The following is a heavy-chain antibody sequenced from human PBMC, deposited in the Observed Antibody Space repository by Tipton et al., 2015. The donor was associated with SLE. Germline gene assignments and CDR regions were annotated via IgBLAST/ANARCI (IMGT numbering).Heavy chain of an antibody. V-gene: IGHV4-59*08. D-gene: IGHD3-10*01. CDR3: ASLGGVRGVIYYYGMDV. CDR1: GGSISSYY. CDR2: IYYSGST. Sequence: TLSLTCTVSGGSISSYYWSWIRQPPGKGLEWIGYIYYSGSTNYNPSLKSRVTISVDTSKNQFSLKLSSVTAADTAVYYCASLGGVRGVIYYYGMDVWGQGTRVTVSS. J-gene: IGHJ6*02.